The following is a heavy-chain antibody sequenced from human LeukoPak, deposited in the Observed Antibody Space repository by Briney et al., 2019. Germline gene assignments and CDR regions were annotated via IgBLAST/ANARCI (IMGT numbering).Heavy chain of an antibody. CDR2: IYYSGST. J-gene: IGHJ4*02. Sequence: SETLSLTCTVSGGSISSYYWSWIRQPPGKGLEWIGYIYYSGSTNYNPSLKSRVIISVDTSKNQFSLKLSSVTAADTAVYYCARAPSRRYEGDGYFDYWGQGTLVTVSS. D-gene: IGHD3-16*01. CDR3: ARAPSRRYEGDGYFDY. CDR1: GGSISSYY. V-gene: IGHV4-59*01.